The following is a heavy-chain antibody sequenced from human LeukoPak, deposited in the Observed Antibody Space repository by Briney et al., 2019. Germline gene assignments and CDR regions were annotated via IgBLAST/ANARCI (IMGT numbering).Heavy chain of an antibody. CDR3: ARARNLRPPCVGANTPYYDGMDV. J-gene: IGHJ6*02. D-gene: IGHD1-14*01. Sequence: SETLSLTCTVSGGSISSSSYYWGWIGQPPGKGLEWIGRIYYSGSTYYNPSLKRRVTICVDTYKNQFSLKLSSVTAADPAVYCCARARNLRPPCVGANTPYYDGMDVWGQGTTVTVSS. CDR1: GGSISSSSYY. V-gene: IGHV4-39*01. CDR2: IYYSGST.